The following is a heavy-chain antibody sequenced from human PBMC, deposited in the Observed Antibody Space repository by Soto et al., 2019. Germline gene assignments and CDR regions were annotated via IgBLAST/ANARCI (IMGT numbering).Heavy chain of an antibody. Sequence: GGSLRLSCAASGFTFSNAWMNWVRQAPGKGLEWVGRIKSKTDGGTTDYAAPGKGRFTISRDDSKNTLYLQMNSLKTEDTAVYYCTTGNLGYCSGGSCYGYYYYYGMDVWGQGTTVTVSS. J-gene: IGHJ6*02. CDR2: IKSKTDGGTT. V-gene: IGHV3-15*07. CDR3: TTGNLGYCSGGSCYGYYYYYGMDV. D-gene: IGHD2-15*01. CDR1: GFTFSNAW.